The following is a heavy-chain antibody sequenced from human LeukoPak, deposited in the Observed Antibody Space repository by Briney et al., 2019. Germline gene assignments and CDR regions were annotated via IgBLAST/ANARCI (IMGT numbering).Heavy chain of an antibody. D-gene: IGHD2-8*01. V-gene: IGHV3-23*01. CDR3: AKDSCTSATCYTDKFYFDS. CDR2: FSDSGGTT. Sequence: GGSLRLSCAASGFTFSSYAMSRVRQAPGKGLEWVSGFSDSGGTTYYADSVKGRFTISRDNSKNTLYLQMSRLRAEDTAVYFCAKDSCTSATCYTDKFYFDSWGQETLVTVSS. CDR1: GFTFSSYA. J-gene: IGHJ4*02.